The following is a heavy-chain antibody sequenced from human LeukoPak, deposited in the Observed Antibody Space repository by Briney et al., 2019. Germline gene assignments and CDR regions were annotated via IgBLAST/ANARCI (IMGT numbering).Heavy chain of an antibody. Sequence: GASVKVSCKASGYTFTGYYMHWVRQAPGQGLEWMGWINPNSGGTNYAQKFQGRVTMTRDTSISTAYMELSRLRSDDTAVYYCARERTGYGGNSGRNYYYYYYMDVWGKGTTVTISS. D-gene: IGHD4-23*01. CDR2: INPNSGGT. CDR3: ARERTGYGGNSGRNYYYYYYMDV. V-gene: IGHV1-2*02. J-gene: IGHJ6*03. CDR1: GYTFTGYY.